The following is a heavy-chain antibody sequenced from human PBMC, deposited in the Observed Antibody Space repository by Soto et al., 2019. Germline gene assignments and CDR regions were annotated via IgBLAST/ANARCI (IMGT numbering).Heavy chain of an antibody. CDR1: GGSISSYY. D-gene: IGHD4-17*01. Sequence: QVQLQESGPGLVKPSETLSLTCTVSGGSISSYYWSWIRQPPGKGLEWIGYIYYSGSTNYNPSLKCPVTIPPATPKNPFSLTLSSVTAADTPVYYCPRHLRDAYGFDYWGQGTLVTVSS. CDR2: IYYSGST. J-gene: IGHJ4*02. V-gene: IGHV4-59*08. CDR3: PRHLRDAYGFDY.